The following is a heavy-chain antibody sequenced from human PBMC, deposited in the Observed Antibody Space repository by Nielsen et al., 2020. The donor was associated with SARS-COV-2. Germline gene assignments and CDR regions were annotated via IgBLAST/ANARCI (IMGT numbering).Heavy chain of an antibody. J-gene: IGHJ6*02. CDR1: GYTFTSYA. D-gene: IGHD7-27*01. CDR3: ARGLGRYYYYGMDV. CDR2: INAGNGNT. Sequence: ASVKVSCKASGYTFTSYAMHWVRQAPGQRLEWMGWINAGNGNTKYSQKFQGRVTITRDTSASTAYIELSSLRSEDTAVYYCARGLGRYYYYGMDVWGQGTTVTVSS. V-gene: IGHV1-3*01.